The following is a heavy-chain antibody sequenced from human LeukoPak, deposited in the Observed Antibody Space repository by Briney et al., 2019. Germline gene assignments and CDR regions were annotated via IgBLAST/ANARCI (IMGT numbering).Heavy chain of an antibody. CDR2: LSSSSRYT. D-gene: IGHD3-9*01. V-gene: IGHV3-11*06. CDR3: ARDPRRAEKFDWPRAPNWFDP. Sequence: PGGSLRLSCAASGFTFSEYYVSGIPRATGKGVGGVSYLSSSSRYTNYADSVKGRVTISRDNAKNSLYLQMNSLRAEDTAVYYCARDPRRAEKFDWPRAPNWFDPWGQGTLVTVSS. CDR1: GFTFSEYY. J-gene: IGHJ5*02.